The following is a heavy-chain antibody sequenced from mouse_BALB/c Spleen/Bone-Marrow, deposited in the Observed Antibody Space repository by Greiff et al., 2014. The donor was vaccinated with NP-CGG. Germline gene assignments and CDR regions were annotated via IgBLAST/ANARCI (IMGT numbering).Heavy chain of an antibody. CDR2: IDPANGNT. Sequence: PLQQSGAELVKPGASVKLSCTASGFNIKDTYMHWVKQRPEQGLEWIGRIDPANGNTKYDPKFQGKATITADTSSNTAYLQLSSLTSEDTAVYYCANYYYGSSLFAYWGQGTLVTVSA. CDR1: GFNIKDTY. D-gene: IGHD1-1*01. CDR3: ANYYYGSSLFAY. V-gene: IGHV14-3*02. J-gene: IGHJ3*01.